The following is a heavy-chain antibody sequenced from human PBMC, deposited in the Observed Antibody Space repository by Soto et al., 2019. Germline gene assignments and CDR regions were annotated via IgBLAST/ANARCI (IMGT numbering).Heavy chain of an antibody. V-gene: IGHV4-39*01. CDR2: IYYSGST. CDR3: ACIFSGGYGYGFYYYGMDV. J-gene: IGHJ6*02. Sequence: PSETLSLTCTVSGGSISSSSYYWGWIRQPPGKGLEWIGSIYYSGSTYYNPSLKRRVTISVDTSKNQFSLKLSSVTAADTAVYYCACIFSGGYGYGFYYYGMDVWGQGTTVTVSS. CDR1: GGSISSSSYY. D-gene: IGHD5-18*01.